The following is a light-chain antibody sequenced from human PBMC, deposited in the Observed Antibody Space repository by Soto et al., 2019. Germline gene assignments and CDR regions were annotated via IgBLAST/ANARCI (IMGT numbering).Light chain of an antibody. V-gene: IGLV6-57*03. CDR3: QSYDSSIVV. CDR1: SGIIASNY. Sequence: NFMLTQPHSVSESPGQTVTISCTRSSGIIASNYVQWYQQRPGSAPTTVIFEDYKRPSGVPDRFFGSIDISSNSASLTISGLKTEDDADYYCQSYDSSIVVFGGGTKLTVL. J-gene: IGLJ2*01. CDR2: EDY.